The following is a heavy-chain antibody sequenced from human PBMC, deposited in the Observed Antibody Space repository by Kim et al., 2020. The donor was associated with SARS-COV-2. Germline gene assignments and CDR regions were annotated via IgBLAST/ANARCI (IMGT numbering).Heavy chain of an antibody. CDR2: IYYSGST. CDR3: ARATQTELWFGELSADPILI. Sequence: SETLSLTCTVSGGSVSSGRYYWSWIRQPPGKGLEWIGYIYYSGSTNYNPSLNSRVTISVDTSKNQFSLKLSSVTAADTAVYYCARATQTELWFGELSADPILIRGQGALGTVSS. V-gene: IGHV4-61*01. D-gene: IGHD3-10*01. CDR1: GGSVSSGRYY. J-gene: IGHJ4*02.